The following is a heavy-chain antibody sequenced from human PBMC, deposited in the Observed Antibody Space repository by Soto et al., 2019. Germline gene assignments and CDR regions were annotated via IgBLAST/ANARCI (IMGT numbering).Heavy chain of an antibody. J-gene: IGHJ3*02. D-gene: IGHD4-17*01. V-gene: IGHV3-23*01. CDR2: ISGSGGST. Sequence: GGSLRLSCAASGFTFSSYARSWVRQAPGKGLEWVSAISGSGGSTYYADSVKGRFTISRDNSKNTLYLQMNSLRAEDTAVYYCAKNDYGDYSAFDIWGQGTMVTVSS. CDR1: GFTFSSYA. CDR3: AKNDYGDYSAFDI.